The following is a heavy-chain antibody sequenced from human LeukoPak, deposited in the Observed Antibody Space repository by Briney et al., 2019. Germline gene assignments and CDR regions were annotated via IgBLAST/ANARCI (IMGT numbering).Heavy chain of an antibody. V-gene: IGHV4-30-2*03. CDR1: GGSISSGGYY. D-gene: IGHD6-6*01. J-gene: IGHJ5*02. CDR3: ARSQHEYSSSVTWFDP. CDR2: IYYSGST. Sequence: SQTLSLTCTVSGGSISSGGYYWSWIRQHPGKGLEWIGSIYYSGSTYYNPSLKSRVIISVDTSKNQFSLKLSSVTAADTAVYYCARSQHEYSSSVTWFDPWGQGTLVTVSS.